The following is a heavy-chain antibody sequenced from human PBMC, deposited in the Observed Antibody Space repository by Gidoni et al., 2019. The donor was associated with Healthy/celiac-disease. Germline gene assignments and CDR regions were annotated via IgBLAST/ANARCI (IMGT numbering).Heavy chain of an antibody. CDR1: GGAFSSYA. CDR3: ADGYNRGAFDI. D-gene: IGHD5-12*01. CDR2: IIPIVGTA. Sequence: QVQLVQSGAAVKKPGSSVKVSCQASGGAFSSYAISWVRQAPGQGREWMGGIIPIVGTANNAQKFQGRVTITADESTSTAYMELSSLRSEDTAVYYCADGYNRGAFDIWGQGTMVTVSS. J-gene: IGHJ3*02. V-gene: IGHV1-69*01.